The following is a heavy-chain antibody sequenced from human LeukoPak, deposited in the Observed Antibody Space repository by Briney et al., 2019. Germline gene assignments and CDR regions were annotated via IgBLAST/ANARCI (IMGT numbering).Heavy chain of an antibody. Sequence: SETLSLTCAVYGGSFSGYYWSWIRQPPGKGLEWIGEINHSGSTNYNPSLKSRVTISVDTSKNQFSLKLSSVTAADTAVYYCARALSYGDYSNWFDPWGQGTLVTVSS. V-gene: IGHV4-34*01. D-gene: IGHD4-17*01. CDR1: GGSFSGYY. CDR3: ARALSYGDYSNWFDP. J-gene: IGHJ5*02. CDR2: INHSGST.